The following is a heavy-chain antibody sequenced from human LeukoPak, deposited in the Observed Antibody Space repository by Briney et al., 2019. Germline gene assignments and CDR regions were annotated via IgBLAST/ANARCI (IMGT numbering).Heavy chain of an antibody. D-gene: IGHD3-22*01. Sequence: SETLSLTCTVSGGSISSSSYYWGWIRQPPGKGLEWIGSIYYSGSTYYNPSLKSRVTISVDTSKNQFSLKLSSVTAADTAVYYCARLKEGVIVDYWGQGTLVTVSS. CDR1: GGSISSSSYY. CDR2: IYYSGST. V-gene: IGHV4-39*01. CDR3: ARLKEGVIVDY. J-gene: IGHJ4*02.